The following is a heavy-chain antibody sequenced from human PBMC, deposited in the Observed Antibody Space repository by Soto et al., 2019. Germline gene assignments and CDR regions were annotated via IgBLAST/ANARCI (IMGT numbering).Heavy chain of an antibody. Sequence: AAVKFSCKVSGYTLTELSMHWVRQAPGKGLDWMGGFDPEDGETIYAQKFQGRVTMTEDTSTDTAYMELSSLRSEDTEVYYFATDYIVDTIRDYYYCMDVWGQVTTVTVSS. CDR2: FDPEDGET. D-gene: IGHD5-12*01. V-gene: IGHV1-24*01. CDR1: GYTLTELS. CDR3: ATDYIVDTIRDYYYCMDV. J-gene: IGHJ6*02.